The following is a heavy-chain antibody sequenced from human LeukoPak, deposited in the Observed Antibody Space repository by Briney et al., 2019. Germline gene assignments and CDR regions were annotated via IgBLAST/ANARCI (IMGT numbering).Heavy chain of an antibody. CDR2: IYYSGST. V-gene: IGHV4-59*12. J-gene: IGHJ4*02. D-gene: IGHD3-10*01. CDR3: AIGSGSYNFDY. Sequence: SETLSLTCTVSGGSISSYYWSWIRQPPGKGLEWIGYIYYSGSTNYNPSLKSRVTISVDTSKNQFSLKLSSVTAADTAVYYCAIGSGSYNFDYWGQGTLVTVSS. CDR1: GGSISSYY.